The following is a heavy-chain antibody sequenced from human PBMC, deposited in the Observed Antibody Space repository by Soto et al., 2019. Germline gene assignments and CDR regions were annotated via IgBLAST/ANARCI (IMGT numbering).Heavy chain of an antibody. J-gene: IGHJ6*02. CDR2: IIPIFRTP. D-gene: IGHD1-1*01. CDR1: GDTFRSFA. Sequence: QVQLVQSGAEVKKTGTSVKVSCKASGDTFRSFAISWVRQAPGQGLEWMGGIIPIFRTPRYAQKFQGRVTITGDEFTSIAYMELSSLTSEDTAVYFCARAKVREQLGGNYYYSLDVWGQGTTVIVSS. V-gene: IGHV1-69*12. CDR3: ARAKVREQLGGNYYYSLDV.